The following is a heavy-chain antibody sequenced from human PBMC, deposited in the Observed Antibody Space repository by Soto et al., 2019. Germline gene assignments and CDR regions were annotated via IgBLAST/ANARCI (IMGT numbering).Heavy chain of an antibody. CDR3: GRDSSGRINWFDP. CDR2: IYYSGST. V-gene: IGHV4-59*01. D-gene: IGHD6-19*01. J-gene: IGHJ5*02. Sequence: SETLSLTCTVSGGSISSYYGSWIRQPPGKGLEWIGYIYYSGSTNYNPSLKSRVTISVDTSKNQFSLKLSSVTAADTAVYYCGRDSSGRINWFDPWGQGTLVTVSS. CDR1: GGSISSYY.